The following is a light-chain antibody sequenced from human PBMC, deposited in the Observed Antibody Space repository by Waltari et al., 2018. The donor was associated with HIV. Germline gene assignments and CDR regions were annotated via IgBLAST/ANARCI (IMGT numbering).Light chain of an antibody. Sequence: SSELAQDPAVSVALGQTVRIPCQGDSVRSYYANWYQQKPGQAPVLVVYGENNRPSGIPDRFSGSSSGNTASLTIAGAQAEDEADYYCNSRDSSGHWFFGGGTKVTVL. J-gene: IGLJ3*02. CDR1: SVRSYY. CDR2: GEN. CDR3: NSRDSSGHWF. V-gene: IGLV3-19*01.